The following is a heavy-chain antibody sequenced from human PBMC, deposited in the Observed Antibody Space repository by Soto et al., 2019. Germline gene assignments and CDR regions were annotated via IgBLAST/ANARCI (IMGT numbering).Heavy chain of an antibody. V-gene: IGHV4-61*01. D-gene: IGHD6-13*01. CDR2: IYYSGST. Sequence: QVQLQESGPGLVKPSETLSLTCTVSGGSVSSGSYYWSWIRQPPGKGLEWIGYIYYSGSTNYNPSLKSRVTISVDTSKNQFSLKLSSVTAADTAVYYCARDGITAAGGNNWFDPWGQGTLVTVSS. J-gene: IGHJ5*02. CDR3: ARDGITAAGGNNWFDP. CDR1: GGSVSSGSYY.